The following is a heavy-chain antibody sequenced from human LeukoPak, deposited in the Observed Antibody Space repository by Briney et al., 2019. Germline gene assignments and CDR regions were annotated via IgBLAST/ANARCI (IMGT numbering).Heavy chain of an antibody. J-gene: IGHJ6*04. CDR2: ISSSSSTI. D-gene: IGHD3-10*02. V-gene: IGHV3-48*04. CDR1: GFTFSSYS. CDR3: AELAITMIGGV. Sequence: GGSLRLSCAASGFTFSSYSMNWVRQAPGKGLEWVSYISSSSSTIYYADSVKGRFTISRDNAKNSLYLQMNSLRAEDTAVYYCAELAITMIGGVWGKGTTVTISS.